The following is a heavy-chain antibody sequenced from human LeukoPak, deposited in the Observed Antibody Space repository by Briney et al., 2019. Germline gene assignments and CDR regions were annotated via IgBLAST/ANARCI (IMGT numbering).Heavy chain of an antibody. CDR1: GFTFDDHG. Sequence: GGSLRLSCVGSGFTFDDHGMHWVRQAPGKGLEWVSSISSSSSYIYYADSVKGRFTISRDNAKNSLYLQMNSLRAEDTAVYYCARGYSSSWSIFDYWGQGTLVTVSS. D-gene: IGHD6-13*01. J-gene: IGHJ4*02. CDR2: ISSSSSYI. CDR3: ARGYSSSWSIFDY. V-gene: IGHV3-21*01.